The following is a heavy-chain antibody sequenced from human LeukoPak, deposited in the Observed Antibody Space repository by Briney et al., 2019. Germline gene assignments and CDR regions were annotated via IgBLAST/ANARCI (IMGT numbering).Heavy chain of an antibody. Sequence: SGTLSLTSIVSGGSISIYYWSGIRQPPGKGREWIGYIYYSGSTNYNPSLKSRVIISVDTSKNPFSLKLSSVTAADTAVYYCAGGLAVTDYWGQGTLVTVSS. CDR2: IYYSGST. V-gene: IGHV4-59*07. J-gene: IGHJ4*02. D-gene: IGHD2-15*01. CDR3: AGGLAVTDY. CDR1: GGSISIYY.